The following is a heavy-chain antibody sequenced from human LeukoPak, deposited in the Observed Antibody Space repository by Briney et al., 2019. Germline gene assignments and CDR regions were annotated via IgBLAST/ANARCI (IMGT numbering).Heavy chain of an antibody. J-gene: IGHJ6*02. Sequence: PSETLSLTCTVSGGSISSYYWSWVRQPPGKGLERIGYIYYSGSTNYNPSLKSRVTISVDTSKNQFSLKLSSVTAADTAVYYCARKCSGGSCYYYYYYGMDVWGQGTTVTVSS. CDR2: IYYSGST. V-gene: IGHV4-59*08. CDR1: GGSISSYY. CDR3: ARKCSGGSCYYYYYYGMDV. D-gene: IGHD2-15*01.